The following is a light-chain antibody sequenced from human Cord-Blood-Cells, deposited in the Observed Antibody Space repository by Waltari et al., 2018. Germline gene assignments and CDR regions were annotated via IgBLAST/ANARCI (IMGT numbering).Light chain of an antibody. V-gene: IGLV1-44*01. J-gene: IGLJ2*01. CDR3: AAWDDSLNGVV. Sequence: QSVLTQPPSASGTPGQRVTIYCSGSSSNIGSNTVNWYQQLPGPAPKLLIYSNNQRPSGVPDRFSGSKSGTSASLAISGLQSEDEADYYCAAWDDSLNGVVFGGGTKLTVL. CDR1: SSNIGSNT. CDR2: SNN.